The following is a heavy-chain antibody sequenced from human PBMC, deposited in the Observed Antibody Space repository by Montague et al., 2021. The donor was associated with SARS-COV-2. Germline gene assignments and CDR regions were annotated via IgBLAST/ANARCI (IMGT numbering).Heavy chain of an antibody. V-gene: IGHV4-34*04. CDR3: ARRGSSVWGVTVSAELDY. D-gene: IGHD3-10*01. J-gene: IGHJ4*02. CDR2: INQSVRT. CDR1: GGSFSGYY. Sequence: SETLSLTCAVYGGSFSGYYWSCSRHPPAKGLEWFGEINQSVRTNNNPSIKSREIISVATTKNQFSLKLSSVTAADTAVYYCARRGSSVWGVTVSAELDYWGQGILVIVSS.